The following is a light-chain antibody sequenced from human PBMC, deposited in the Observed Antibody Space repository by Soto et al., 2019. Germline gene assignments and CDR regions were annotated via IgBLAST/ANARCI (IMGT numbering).Light chain of an antibody. CDR3: QQYCSSPPYT. CDR1: QSVSNNY. J-gene: IGKJ2*01. CDR2: GSC. V-gene: IGKV3-20*01. Sequence: EVVLTQSPGTLSLSPGERATLSCRASQSVSNNYFAWYQQKPGQAPRLLIFGSCDRATGIPARFSGSGSGTDFTLTISRLEPEDLAVYYCQQYCSSPPYTFGQGTKLEIK.